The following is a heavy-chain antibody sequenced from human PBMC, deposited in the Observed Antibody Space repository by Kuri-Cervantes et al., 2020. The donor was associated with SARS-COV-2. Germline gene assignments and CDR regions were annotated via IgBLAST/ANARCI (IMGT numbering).Heavy chain of an antibody. D-gene: IGHD6-13*01. Sequence: GSLRLSCTVSGGSISSYYWSWIRQPPGKGLEWIGYIYYSGSTNYNLSLKSRVTISVDTSKNQFSLKLSSVTAADTAVYYCARGSSPTALIDYWGQGTLVTVSS. V-gene: IGHV4-59*12. CDR3: ARGSSPTALIDY. J-gene: IGHJ4*02. CDR1: GGSISSYY. CDR2: IYYSGST.